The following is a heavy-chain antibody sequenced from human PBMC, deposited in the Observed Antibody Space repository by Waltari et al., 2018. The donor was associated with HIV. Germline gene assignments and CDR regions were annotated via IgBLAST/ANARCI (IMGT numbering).Heavy chain of an antibody. V-gene: IGHV4-61*02. Sequence: QVQLQESGPGLVKPSQTLSLICNVSGASMIRGNYLSNWIRPPAGKGLEWLGRMYASGSVKYNPSLESRVTMSVDTSENLFSLKLASVTASDTAVYYCARGSTAEYFDYWGQGMLVTVSS. CDR3: ARGSTAEYFDY. CDR1: GASMIRGNYL. J-gene: IGHJ4*02. CDR2: MYASGSV.